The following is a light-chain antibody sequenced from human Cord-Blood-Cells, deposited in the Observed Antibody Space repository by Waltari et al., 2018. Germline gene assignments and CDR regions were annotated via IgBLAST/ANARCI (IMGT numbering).Light chain of an antibody. Sequence: EIVLTQSPGTLSLSPGERATLSCRASQSVSSSYLAWYQQKPGQAPRLLIYGASSRATGIPDRFSGRVSGTDFTLTISRLEPEDFAVYYCQQYGSSPWTFGQGTKVEIK. CDR2: GAS. CDR3: QQYGSSPWT. J-gene: IGKJ1*01. CDR1: QSVSSSY. V-gene: IGKV3-20*01.